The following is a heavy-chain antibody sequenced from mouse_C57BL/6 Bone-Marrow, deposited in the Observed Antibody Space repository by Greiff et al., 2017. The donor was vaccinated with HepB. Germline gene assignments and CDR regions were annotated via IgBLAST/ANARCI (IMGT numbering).Heavy chain of an antibody. CDR2: INPNNGGT. Sequence: VQLQQSGPELVKPGASVKIPCKASGCTFTDYNMDWVKQSHGKSLEWIGDINPNNGGTIYNQKFKGKATLTVDKSSSTAYMELRSLTSEDTAVYYCARGDYYGSSYHYAMDYWGQGTSVTVSS. J-gene: IGHJ4*01. D-gene: IGHD1-1*01. CDR3: ARGDYYGSSYHYAMDY. CDR1: GCTFTDYN. V-gene: IGHV1-18*01.